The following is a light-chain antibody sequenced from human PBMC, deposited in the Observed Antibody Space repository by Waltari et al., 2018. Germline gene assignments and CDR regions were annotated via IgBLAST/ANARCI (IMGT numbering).Light chain of an antibody. Sequence: QSVLTQPPSVSGAPGQRVTISCTGSSSHIGAGHDVHRYHQLPGRAPSLLTPNNINRPSAVPGRFSASKSGTSSSLAISGLQSEDEADYHCAAWDDSLGANVFGTGTRVTVL. V-gene: IGLV1-40*01. CDR3: AAWDDSLGANV. CDR2: NNI. J-gene: IGLJ1*01. CDR1: SSHIGAGHD.